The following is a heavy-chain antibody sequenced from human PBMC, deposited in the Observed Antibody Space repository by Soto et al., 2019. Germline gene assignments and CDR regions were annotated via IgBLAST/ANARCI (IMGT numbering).Heavy chain of an antibody. D-gene: IGHD4-17*01. CDR3: ARDDTTGLFDF. Sequence: PSETLSLTCSVSPGSMRTYYWTWIRQSPGKGLEWIGQISHTGRTKYNPSLESRVTISVDTSRKQFSLKLSSVTAAGTALYYCARDDTTGLFDFWGQGTLVTVSS. CDR1: PGSMRTYY. J-gene: IGHJ4*02. CDR2: ISHTGRT. V-gene: IGHV4-59*01.